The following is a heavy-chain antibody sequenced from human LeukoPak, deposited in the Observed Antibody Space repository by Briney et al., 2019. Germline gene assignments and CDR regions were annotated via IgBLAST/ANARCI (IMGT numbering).Heavy chain of an antibody. CDR3: AKDRPEYYVSGSYGFDY. J-gene: IGHJ4*02. V-gene: IGHV3-30*02. CDR1: GFTFSSYG. D-gene: IGHD3-10*01. Sequence: GGSLRLSCAASGFTFSSYGLHWVRQAPGKGLEWVAFIRYGGSNKYYADSVKGRFTISRDNSKNTLFLQMNSLRDDDTAVYYCAKDRPEYYVSGSYGFDYWGQGTLVTVSS. CDR2: IRYGGSNK.